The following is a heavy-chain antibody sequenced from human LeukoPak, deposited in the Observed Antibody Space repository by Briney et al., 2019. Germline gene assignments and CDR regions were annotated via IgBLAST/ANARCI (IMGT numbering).Heavy chain of an antibody. J-gene: IGHJ6*03. V-gene: IGHV4-59*01. CDR3: ARLAHLGYCSSTSCPPPQTYYMDV. D-gene: IGHD2-2*01. CDR1: GGSIGSYY. CDR2: IYYSGST. Sequence: SQTLSLTCTVSGGSIGSYYWSWIRQPPGKGLEGIGYIYYSGSTNYNPSLKSRVTISVDTSKNQFSLKLSSVTAADTAVYYCARLAHLGYCSSTSCPPPQTYYMDVWGKGTTVTVSS.